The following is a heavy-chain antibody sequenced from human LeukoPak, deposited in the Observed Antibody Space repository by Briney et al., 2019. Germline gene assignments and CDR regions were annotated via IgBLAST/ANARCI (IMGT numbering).Heavy chain of an antibody. V-gene: IGHV3-30*02. J-gene: IGHJ6*03. CDR1: GFTFTSYG. D-gene: IGHD3-3*01. CDR3: AKGSKEVLFTRDHHMDV. CDR2: IRYDGSEK. Sequence: PGGSLRLSCAASGFTFTSYGIHWVRLAPGKGLEWVAFIRYDGSEKYYADSVKGRFTISRDNSKNTLYLQMNSLRAEDTAVYYCAKGSKEVLFTRDHHMDVWGKGTTVT.